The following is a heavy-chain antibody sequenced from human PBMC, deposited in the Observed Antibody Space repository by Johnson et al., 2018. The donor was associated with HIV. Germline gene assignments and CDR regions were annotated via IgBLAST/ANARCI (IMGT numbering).Heavy chain of an antibody. V-gene: IGHV3-11*04. J-gene: IGHJ3*02. CDR2: ISSSGSTI. Sequence: QMQLVESGGGLVKPGGSLRLSCAASGFTFSDYYMSWIRQAPGKGLEWVSYISSSGSTIYYADSVKGRFTIPRANAKNSLYLKMNSLRAEDTAVYYCARDQSEVDAFDIWGQGTMVTVSS. CDR1: GFTFSDYY. CDR3: ARDQSEVDAFDI.